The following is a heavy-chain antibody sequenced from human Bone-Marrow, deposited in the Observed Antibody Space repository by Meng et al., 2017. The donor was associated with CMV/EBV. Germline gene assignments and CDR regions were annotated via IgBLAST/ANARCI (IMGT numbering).Heavy chain of an antibody. CDR2: ISWNSGSI. CDR3: ARELGGGFWSGYFAY. J-gene: IGHJ4*02. CDR1: GFTFDDYA. Sequence: GGSLRLSCAASGFTFDDYAMHWVRQAPGKGLEWVSGISWNSGSIGYADSVKGRFTISRDNAKNSLHLQMNSLRAEDTAVYYCARELGGGFWSGYFAYWGQGPRVTCYS. V-gene: IGHV3-9*01. D-gene: IGHD3-3*01.